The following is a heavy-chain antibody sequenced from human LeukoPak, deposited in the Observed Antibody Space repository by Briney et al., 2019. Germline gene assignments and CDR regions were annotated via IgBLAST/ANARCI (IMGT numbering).Heavy chain of an antibody. CDR3: ARDYQWLVPGY. D-gene: IGHD6-19*01. J-gene: IGHJ4*02. Sequence: SETLSLTCTVSGGSISSSSYYWGWIRQPPGKGLEWIGSIYYSGSTYYNPSLKSRVTISVDTSKNQFSLKLSSVTAADTAVYYCARDYQWLVPGYWGQGTLVTVSS. V-gene: IGHV4-39*07. CDR2: IYYSGST. CDR1: GGSISSSSYY.